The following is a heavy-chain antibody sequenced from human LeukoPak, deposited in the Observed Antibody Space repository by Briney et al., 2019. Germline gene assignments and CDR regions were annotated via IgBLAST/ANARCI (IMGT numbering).Heavy chain of an antibody. Sequence: SETLSLTCTVSGGSISSSSYYWGWIRQPPGKGLAWIGSIYYSGSTYYNPSIKSRITISVDTSKNQFSLKLSSVTAADTAVYYCARHEGVVPASGNWFDPWGQGTLVTVSS. J-gene: IGHJ5*02. D-gene: IGHD2-2*01. CDR1: GGSISSSSYY. V-gene: IGHV4-39*01. CDR2: IYYSGST. CDR3: ARHEGVVPASGNWFDP.